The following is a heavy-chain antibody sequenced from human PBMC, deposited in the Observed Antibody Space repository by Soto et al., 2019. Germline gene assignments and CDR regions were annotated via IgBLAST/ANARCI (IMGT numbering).Heavy chain of an antibody. CDR1: GYTFTSYV. CDR3: ARGYSSGWAPDY. CDR2: INAGNGNT. Sequence: ASVKVSCKASGYTFTSYVMHWVRQAPGQRLEWMGWINAGNGNTKYSQKFQGRVTITRDTSASTAYMELSSLRSEDTAVYYCARGYSSGWAPDYWGQGTLVTVSS. V-gene: IGHV1-3*01. J-gene: IGHJ4*02. D-gene: IGHD6-19*01.